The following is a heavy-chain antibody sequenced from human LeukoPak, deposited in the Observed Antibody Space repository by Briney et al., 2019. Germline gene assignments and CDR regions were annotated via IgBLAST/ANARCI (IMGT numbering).Heavy chain of an antibody. CDR3: APLDSSGYYYQL. J-gene: IGHJ4*02. CDR2: ISAYNGNT. CDR1: GYTFTSFG. D-gene: IGHD3-22*01. Sequence: ASVKVSCKASGYTFTSFGISWVRQAPGQGLEWMGWISAYNGNTNYAQKFQGRVTITADKSTSTAYMELSSLRSEDTAVYYCAPLDSSGYYYQLWGQGTLVTVSS. V-gene: IGHV1-18*01.